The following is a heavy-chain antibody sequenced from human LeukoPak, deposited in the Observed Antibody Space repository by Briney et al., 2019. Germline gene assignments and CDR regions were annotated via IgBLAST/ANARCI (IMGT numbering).Heavy chain of an antibody. Sequence: PSETLSLTCTVSGGSVSSGSYYWSWIRQPPGKGLEWIGYIYYSGSTNYNPSLESRVTISVDTSKNQFSLKLSSVTAADTAVYYCARAMGASTSDYWGQGTLVTVSS. V-gene: IGHV4-61*01. D-gene: IGHD1-26*01. CDR1: GGSVSSGSYY. CDR2: IYYSGST. J-gene: IGHJ4*02. CDR3: ARAMGASTSDY.